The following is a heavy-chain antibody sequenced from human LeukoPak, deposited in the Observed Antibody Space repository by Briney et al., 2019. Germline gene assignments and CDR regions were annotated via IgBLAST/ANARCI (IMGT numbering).Heavy chain of an antibody. CDR2: ISYDGSNK. D-gene: IGHD3-22*01. J-gene: IGHJ4*02. Sequence: GRSLRLSCAASGFTFSSYGMHWVRQAPGKGLEWVAVISYDGSNKYYADSVKGRFTISRDNSKNTLYLQMNSLRAEDTAVYYCASPASRSGYRYYFDYWGQGTLVTVSS. V-gene: IGHV3-30*03. CDR3: ASPASRSGYRYYFDY. CDR1: GFTFSSYG.